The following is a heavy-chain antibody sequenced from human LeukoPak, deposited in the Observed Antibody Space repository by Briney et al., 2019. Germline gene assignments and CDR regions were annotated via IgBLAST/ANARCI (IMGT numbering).Heavy chain of an antibody. J-gene: IGHJ4*02. V-gene: IGHV3-23*01. CDR1: GFTFSDYY. Sequence: GGSLRLSCAASGFTFSDYYMSWVRQAPGKGLEWVSAISGGGGSTYYADSVKGRFTISRDKSKNTLYLQMNSLRAEDTAVYYCAKVATAMGTYYFDYWGQGTLVTVSS. CDR2: ISGGGGST. CDR3: AKVATAMGTYYFDY. D-gene: IGHD5-18*01.